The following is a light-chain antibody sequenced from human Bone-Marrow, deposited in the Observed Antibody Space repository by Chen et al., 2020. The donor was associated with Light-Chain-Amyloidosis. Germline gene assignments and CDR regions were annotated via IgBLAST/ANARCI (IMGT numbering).Light chain of an antibody. J-gene: IGLJ2*01. CDR3: QSADSSGTYEVI. Sequence: SYELTQPPSVSVPQGQTARITCSGDDLPTKYAYWYQKKPGQAPVLVIHRDTARPSGISERFCGSSSGTTATLTISGVQAEDEADYHCQSADSSGTYEVIFGGGTKLTVL. V-gene: IGLV3-25*03. CDR1: DLPTKY. CDR2: RDT.